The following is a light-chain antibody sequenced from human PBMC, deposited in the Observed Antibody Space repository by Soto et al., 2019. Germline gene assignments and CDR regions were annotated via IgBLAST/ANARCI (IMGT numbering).Light chain of an antibody. J-gene: IGKJ1*01. CDR1: QSVSSD. CDR3: QQYNNWPRT. CDR2: GAS. Sequence: EIVMTQSPATLSVSQGERATLSCRASQSVSSDLAWYHQKPVQAPRLLIYGASTRATGIPARFSGSGSGTEFTLTINSLQSEDFAVYYCQQYNNWPRTCGQGTKVDI. V-gene: IGKV3-15*01.